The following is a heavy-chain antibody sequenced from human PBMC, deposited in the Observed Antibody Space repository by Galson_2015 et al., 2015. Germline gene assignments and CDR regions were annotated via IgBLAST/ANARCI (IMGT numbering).Heavy chain of an antibody. CDR2: IYTSGST. Sequence: TLSLTCTVSGGSISSGSYYWSWIRQPAGKGLEWTGRIYTSGSTNYNPSLKSRVTTSVDTSKNQFSLKLSSVTAADTAVYYCARVGSSINYYGMDVWGQGTTVTVSS. CDR3: ARVGSSINYYGMDV. CDR1: GGSISSGSYY. J-gene: IGHJ6*02. V-gene: IGHV4-61*02. D-gene: IGHD3-10*01.